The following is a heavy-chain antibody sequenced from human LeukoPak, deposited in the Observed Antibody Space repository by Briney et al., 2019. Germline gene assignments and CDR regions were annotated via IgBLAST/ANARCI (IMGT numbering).Heavy chain of an antibody. V-gene: IGHV3-48*01. D-gene: IGHD2-15*01. CDR3: ARDGAHCSGGSCLSRYFDY. Sequence: GGPLRLSCAASGFTFSSYSMNWVRQAPGKGLEWVSYISSSSSTIYYADSVKGRFTISRDNAKNSLYLQTNSLRAEDTAVYYCARDGAHCSGGSCLSRYFDYWGQGTLVTVSS. CDR1: GFTFSSYS. J-gene: IGHJ4*02. CDR2: ISSSSSTI.